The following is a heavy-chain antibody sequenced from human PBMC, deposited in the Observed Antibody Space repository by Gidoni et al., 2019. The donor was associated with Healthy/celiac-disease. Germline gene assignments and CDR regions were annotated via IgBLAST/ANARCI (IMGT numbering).Heavy chain of an antibody. CDR3: ATQGLWFGEARVDY. V-gene: IGHV4-39*01. D-gene: IGHD3-10*01. CDR1: GGSISSSSYY. CDR2: IYYSGST. J-gene: IGHJ4*02. Sequence: QLQLQESGPGLVKPSETLSLTCTVSGGSISSSSYYWGWIRQPPGKGLEWIGSIYYSGSTYYNPSLKSRVTISVDTSKNKFSLKLSSVTAADTAVYYCATQGLWFGEARVDYWGQGTLVTVSS.